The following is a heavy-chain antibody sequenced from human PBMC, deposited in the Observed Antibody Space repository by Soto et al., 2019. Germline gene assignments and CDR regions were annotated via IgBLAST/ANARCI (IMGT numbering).Heavy chain of an antibody. V-gene: IGHV4-59*08. D-gene: IGHD3-22*01. Sequence: SETLSLTCTVSGDSISSYYWSWIRQPPGKGLEWIGYIYYSGSTYYNPSLKSRVTISVDTSKNQFSLKLSSVTAADTAVYYCARGRYYYDSSGYGLDYWGQGTLVTVSS. CDR2: IYYSGST. J-gene: IGHJ4*02. CDR3: ARGRYYYDSSGYGLDY. CDR1: GDSISSYY.